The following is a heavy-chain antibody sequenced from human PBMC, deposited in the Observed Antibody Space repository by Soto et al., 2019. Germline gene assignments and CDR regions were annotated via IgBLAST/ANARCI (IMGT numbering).Heavy chain of an antibody. J-gene: IGHJ5*02. CDR2: ILKDGKSK. CDR3: AKTGCNGGSCFSWFDP. CDR1: GFILSDFA. D-gene: IGHD2-15*01. Sequence: QVQLVESGGGVVQPGGALRLSCAASGFILSDFAMHWVRQAPGRGLEGVAVILKDGKSKYYADSVRSRFTISSDTAKDTIFLQLTRLRLDASAVYYCAKTGCNGGSCFSWFDPWGQGTPVIVS. V-gene: IGHV3-30*04.